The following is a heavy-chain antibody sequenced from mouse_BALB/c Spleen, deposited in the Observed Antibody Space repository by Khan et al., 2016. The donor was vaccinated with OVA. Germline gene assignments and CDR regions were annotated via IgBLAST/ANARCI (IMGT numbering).Heavy chain of an antibody. CDR2: IYPNNGDT. J-gene: IGHJ3*01. Sequence: VQLQQSGPELVKPGASVKISCRASGYTFTDYIMDWVKQSHGKSLEWIGYIYPNNGDTGYNQKFKTKATLTVDTSSSTAYMELRSLTSEDSAVYYCARSGYGSFAYWGQGTLVTVSA. CDR1: GYTFTDYI. D-gene: IGHD1-2*01. CDR3: ARSGYGSFAY. V-gene: IGHV1S29*02.